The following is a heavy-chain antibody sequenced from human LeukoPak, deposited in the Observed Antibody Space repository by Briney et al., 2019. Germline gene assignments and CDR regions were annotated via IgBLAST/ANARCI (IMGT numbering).Heavy chain of an antibody. D-gene: IGHD4-17*01. Sequence: PSETLSLTCAVSADSFSSHYWTWIRQPPGKGLEWIGYISYIGSTNYNPSLKSRVTISIDTSKNQFSLKLSSVTAADTAVYYCARLRDDDYGDYGWFDPWGQGTLVTVSS. V-gene: IGHV4-59*11. CDR1: ADSFSSHY. CDR2: ISYIGST. CDR3: ARLRDDDYGDYGWFDP. J-gene: IGHJ5*02.